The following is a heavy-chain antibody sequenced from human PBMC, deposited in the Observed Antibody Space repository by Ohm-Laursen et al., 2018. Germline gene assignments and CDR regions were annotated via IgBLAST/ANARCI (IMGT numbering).Heavy chain of an antibody. D-gene: IGHD3-3*01. J-gene: IGHJ6*02. CDR3: ARAGSPYDFWSGYAYYYGMDV. CDR2: ISSNGGST. Sequence: SLRLSCAASGFTFSSYAMHWVRQAPGKGLEYVSAISSNGGSTYYANSVKGRFTISRDNSKNTLYLQMGSLRAEDMAVYYCARAGSPYDFWSGYAYYYGMDVWGQGTTVTVSS. V-gene: IGHV3-64*01. CDR1: GFTFSSYA.